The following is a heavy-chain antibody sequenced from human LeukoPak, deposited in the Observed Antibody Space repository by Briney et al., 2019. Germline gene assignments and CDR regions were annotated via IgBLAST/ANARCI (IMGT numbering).Heavy chain of an antibody. CDR3: ARGRRYCSSTSCYAYYYYYMDV. CDR1: EFTFSSYG. V-gene: IGHV3-33*01. CDR2: IWYDGSNK. Sequence: PGGSLRLSCAASEFTFSSYGMHWVRQAPGKGLEWVAVIWYDGSNKYYADSVKGRFTISRDNSKNTLYLQMNSLRAEDTAVYYCARGRRYCSSTSCYAYYYYYMDVWGKGTTVTVSS. D-gene: IGHD2-2*01. J-gene: IGHJ6*03.